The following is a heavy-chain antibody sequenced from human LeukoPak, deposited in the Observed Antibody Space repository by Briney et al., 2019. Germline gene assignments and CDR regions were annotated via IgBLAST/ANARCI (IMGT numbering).Heavy chain of an antibody. D-gene: IGHD3-10*01. CDR2: LHRNGNT. CDR1: GGSISTADW. J-gene: IGHJ4*02. CDR3: ARGAPRERSSVNFDY. V-gene: IGHV4-4*02. Sequence: SGTLSLTCAVSGGSISTADWWSWLRQSPEKGLQWIGELHRNGNTNYIPSLRGRVAISIDNSKSQFSLNLRSVTAADTAVYYCARGAPRERSSVNFDYWGQGTLVTVSS.